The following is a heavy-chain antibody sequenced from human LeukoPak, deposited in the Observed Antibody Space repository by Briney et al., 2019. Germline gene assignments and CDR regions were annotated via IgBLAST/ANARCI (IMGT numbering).Heavy chain of an antibody. Sequence: GGSLRLSCAASGFTFDDYAMHWVRQAPGKGLEGVSGISWNSGSIGYADSVKGRFTISRDNAKNSLYLQMNSLRAEDTALYYCAVGAATAFYWGQGTLVTVSS. D-gene: IGHD3-16*01. CDR3: AVGAATAFY. J-gene: IGHJ4*02. CDR2: ISWNSGSI. CDR1: GFTFDDYA. V-gene: IGHV3-9*01.